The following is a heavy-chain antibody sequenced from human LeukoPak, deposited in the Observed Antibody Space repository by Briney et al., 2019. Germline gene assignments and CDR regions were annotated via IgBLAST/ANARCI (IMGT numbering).Heavy chain of an antibody. Sequence: GGSLRLSCAASGFTFSSYEMNWVRQAPGKGLEWVSFNSTSGSAIYYADSVQGRFTISRDNSKNTLYLQMNSLRAEDTAVYYCAKDADTATIIYWYFDLWGRGTLVTVSS. J-gene: IGHJ2*01. CDR1: GFTFSSYE. V-gene: IGHV3-48*03. CDR2: NSTSGSAI. D-gene: IGHD5-18*01. CDR3: AKDADTATIIYWYFDL.